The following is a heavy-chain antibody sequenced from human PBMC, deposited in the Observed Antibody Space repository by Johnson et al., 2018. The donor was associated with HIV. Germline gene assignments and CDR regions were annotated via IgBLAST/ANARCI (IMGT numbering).Heavy chain of an antibody. J-gene: IGHJ3*02. V-gene: IGHV3-53*01. CDR2: IYSGGST. D-gene: IGHD4-17*01. Sequence: VQLVESGGGLIQPGGSLRLSCAASAFTVSSNYMSWVRQAPGKGLEWVSVIYSGGSTYYADSVKGRFTISRDNSKNTLYLQMNSLRAEDTAVYYCARDHGGGYGDYVRTPDVFDIWGQGTVVTVS. CDR1: AFTVSSNY. CDR3: ARDHGGGYGDYVRTPDVFDI.